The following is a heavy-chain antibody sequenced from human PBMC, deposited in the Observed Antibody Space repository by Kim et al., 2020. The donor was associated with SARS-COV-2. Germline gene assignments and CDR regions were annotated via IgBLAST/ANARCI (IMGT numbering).Heavy chain of an antibody. V-gene: IGHV1-18*01. CDR1: GYNFAKHG. D-gene: IGHD2-2*02. CDR2: IGGYNGDT. CDR3: ARDTGDVAVPSGLPEVQGWFDP. Sequence: ASVKVSCKASGYNFAKHGISWVRQVPGQGFEWMGWIGGYNGDTNYALKFEDRVTMTTDTTTNTVYMELRSLKSDDTAMYYCARDTGDVAVPSGLPEVQGWFDPWGQGTLVTVSS. J-gene: IGHJ5*02.